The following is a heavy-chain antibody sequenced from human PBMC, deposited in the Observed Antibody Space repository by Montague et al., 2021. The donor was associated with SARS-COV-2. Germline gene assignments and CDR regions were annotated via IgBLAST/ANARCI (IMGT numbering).Heavy chain of an antibody. CDR3: AREPQVGAMDY. CDR2: IYHSGST. V-gene: IGHV4-34*01. CDR1: GGPFSGYY. Sequence: SETLSLTCAVYGGPFSGYYWSWIRQPPGKGLEWIGEIYHSGSTNXNPSLKSRVTISVDTSKNQFSLRLSSVTAADTAVYYCAREPQVGAMDYWGQGTLVTVSS. J-gene: IGHJ4*02. D-gene: IGHD1-26*01.